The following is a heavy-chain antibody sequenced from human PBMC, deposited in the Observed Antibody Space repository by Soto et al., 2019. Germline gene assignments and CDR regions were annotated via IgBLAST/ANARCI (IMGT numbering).Heavy chain of an antibody. J-gene: IGHJ4*02. CDR1: GGSISSYY. CDR3: ARVAGDCCFDY. V-gene: IGHV4-59*01. CDR2: IYYSGST. D-gene: IGHD2-21*02. Sequence: QVQLQESGPGLVKPSETLSLTCTVSGGSISSYYWSWIRQPPGNGLEWIGYIYYSGSTNYNPSLKGRVTISVDTSKNQFSLKLSSVTAADTAVYYCARVAGDCCFDYWGQGTLVTVSS.